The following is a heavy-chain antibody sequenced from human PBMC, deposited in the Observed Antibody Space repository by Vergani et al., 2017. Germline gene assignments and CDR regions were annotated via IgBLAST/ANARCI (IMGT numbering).Heavy chain of an antibody. CDR1: GYTFTYRY. D-gene: IGHD4-23*01. V-gene: IGHV1-45*02. CDR2: ITPFNGNT. CDR3: ASGGNSPALDY. Sequence: QMQLVQSGAEVKQTGSSVKVSCKASGYTFTYRYLHWVRQAPGQALEWMGWITPFNGNTNYAQKFQDRVTITRDRSMSTAYMELSSLRAEDTAMYYCASGGNSPALDYWGQGTLVTVSS. J-gene: IGHJ4*02.